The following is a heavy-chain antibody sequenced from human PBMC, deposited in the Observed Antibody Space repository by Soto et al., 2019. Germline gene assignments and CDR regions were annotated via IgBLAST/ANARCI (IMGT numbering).Heavy chain of an antibody. CDR1: GYTFTSYY. CDR2: INPSGGST. J-gene: IGHJ3*02. CDR3: ARGLRDGEYCSGGSCYLDAFDI. V-gene: IGHV1-46*03. Sequence: ASVKVSCKASGYTFTSYYMHWVRQAPGQGLEWMGIINPSGGSTSYAQKFQGRVTMTRDTSTSTVYMELSSLRSEDTAVYYCARGLRDGEYCSGGSCYLDAFDIWGRGTMVTVSS. D-gene: IGHD2-15*01.